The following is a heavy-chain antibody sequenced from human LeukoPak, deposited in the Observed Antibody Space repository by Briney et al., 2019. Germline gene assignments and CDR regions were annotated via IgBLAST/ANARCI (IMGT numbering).Heavy chain of an antibody. CDR3: ARDRRLRSGYSFDPSSYYFDY. D-gene: IGHD3-22*01. CDR1: GYTLTSYG. Sequence: ASVKVSCKASGYTLTSYGISWVRQAPGQGLEWMGWISAYNGNTNYAQKLQGRATMTTDTSTSTAYMELRSLRSDDTAVYYCARDRRLRSGYSFDPSSYYFDYWGQGTLVTVSS. V-gene: IGHV1-18*04. CDR2: ISAYNGNT. J-gene: IGHJ4*02.